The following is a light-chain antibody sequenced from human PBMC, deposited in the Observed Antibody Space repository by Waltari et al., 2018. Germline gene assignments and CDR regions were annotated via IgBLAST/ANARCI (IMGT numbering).Light chain of an antibody. Sequence: EIVLPQSPATLSFFPGERVTLSCRASQSVRRYMAWYQQKPGQAPRLLIYDISNRATGIPARFSGSGSGSDFTLTISSLEPEDFAVYYCHQHNNWPYTFGQGTKLEI. CDR1: QSVRRY. CDR3: HQHNNWPYT. V-gene: IGKV3-11*01. CDR2: DIS. J-gene: IGKJ2*01.